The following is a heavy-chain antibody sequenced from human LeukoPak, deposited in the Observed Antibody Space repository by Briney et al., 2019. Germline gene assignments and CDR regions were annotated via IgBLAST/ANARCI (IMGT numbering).Heavy chain of an antibody. V-gene: IGHV3-48*03. CDR2: ISNSGTIM. J-gene: IGHJ3*02. D-gene: IGHD1-14*01. CDR1: GFTFSSYE. CDR3: AGPRYSPDAFDI. Sequence: PGGSLRLSCAASGFTFSSYEMSWVRQAPGKGLEWVSYISNSGTIMYYADSVKGRFTISRDNAKNSLYLQMNSLRAEDTAVYYCAGPRYSPDAFDIWGQGTMVTVSS.